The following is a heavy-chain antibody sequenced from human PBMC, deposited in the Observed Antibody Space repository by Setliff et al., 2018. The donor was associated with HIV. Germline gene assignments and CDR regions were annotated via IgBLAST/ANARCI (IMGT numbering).Heavy chain of an antibody. J-gene: IGHJ3*02. CDR1: DDSFSTRDYW. CDR2: IYHDGRT. CDR3: ARQLASGFWAFDI. Sequence: SETLSLTCTVSDDSFSTRDYWWAWVRQPPGKGLEWIGSIYHDGRTYYSPSLKSRVTISVDTSKNRFSLKLSSVTATDTAVYYCARQLASGFWAFDIWGQGTMVTVSS. D-gene: IGHD3-22*01. V-gene: IGHV4-39*01.